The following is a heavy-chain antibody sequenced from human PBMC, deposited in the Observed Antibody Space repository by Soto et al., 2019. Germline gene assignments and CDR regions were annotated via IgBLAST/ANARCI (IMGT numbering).Heavy chain of an antibody. CDR2: ITVGSSHI. D-gene: IGHD3-16*01. CDR3: SRSPEVGVRGAY. Sequence: GSLRLSCTGSGFPFSAYNITWVRQAPGKGLEWVSSITVGSSHIYQPNSMKGRFTISRDDAKNSVYLQIDSLRDEDTALYYCSRSPEVGVRGAYWGQGTLVTVSS. V-gene: IGHV3-21*01. CDR1: GFPFSAYN. J-gene: IGHJ4*02.